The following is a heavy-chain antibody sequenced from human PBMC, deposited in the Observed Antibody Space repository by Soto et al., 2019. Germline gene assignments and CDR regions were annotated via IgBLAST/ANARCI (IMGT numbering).Heavy chain of an antibody. Sequence: QVQLVQSGAEVKKPGSSVKVSCKASGGTFSSYAISWVRQAPGQGLEWMGGIIPIFGTANYAQKFQGRVTITADESTSTAYMELSILRSEDTAVYYCARGVGIFGVADYYYGMDVWGQGTTVTVSS. CDR2: IIPIFGTA. V-gene: IGHV1-69*01. D-gene: IGHD3-3*01. J-gene: IGHJ6*02. CDR3: ARGVGIFGVADYYYGMDV. CDR1: GGTFSSYA.